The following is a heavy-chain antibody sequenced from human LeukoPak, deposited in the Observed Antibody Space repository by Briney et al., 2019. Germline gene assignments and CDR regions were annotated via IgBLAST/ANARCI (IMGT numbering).Heavy chain of an antibody. CDR1: GFTFSSYA. J-gene: IGHJ4*02. D-gene: IGHD5-18*01. CDR2: ISGGGGST. Sequence: GRSLRLSCAASGFTFSSYAMTWVRQAPGKGLEWVSTISGGGGSTYYPDSVKGRLTISRDNSKNMVSLQMDSLRAEDTALYYCAKEGEYSFGSFDSWGQGTLVTVSS. V-gene: IGHV3-23*01. CDR3: AKEGEYSFGSFDS.